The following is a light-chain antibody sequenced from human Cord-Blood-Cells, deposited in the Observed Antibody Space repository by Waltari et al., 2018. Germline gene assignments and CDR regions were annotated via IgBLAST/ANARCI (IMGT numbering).Light chain of an antibody. V-gene: IGKV1-39*01. CDR2: AAS. Sequence: DIQMTQSPSSLSASVGDRVTITCRESQSISSYLNWYQQKPVKAPKLLIYAASSLQSGVPSRFSGSGSGTDFTLTISSLQPEDLAIYYCQQSYSTPLFTFGPGTKVDIK. J-gene: IGKJ3*01. CDR1: QSISSY. CDR3: QQSYSTPLFT.